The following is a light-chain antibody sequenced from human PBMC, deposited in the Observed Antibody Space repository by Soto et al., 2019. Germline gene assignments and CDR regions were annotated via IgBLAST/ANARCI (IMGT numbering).Light chain of an antibody. CDR1: QSVSSY. Sequence: EIVLTQSPATLSLSPGERATLSCRASQSVSSYLAWYQQKPGQAPRLLIYDASNRPTGIPARFSGSGSWTDCTLTISRLEPKVFAVYYCQQRGYWPPWTLGQVTKVEIK. J-gene: IGKJ1*01. CDR3: QQRGYWPPWT. CDR2: DAS. V-gene: IGKV3-11*01.